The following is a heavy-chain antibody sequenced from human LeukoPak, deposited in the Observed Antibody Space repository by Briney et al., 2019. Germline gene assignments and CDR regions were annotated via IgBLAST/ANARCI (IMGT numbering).Heavy chain of an antibody. J-gene: IGHJ1*01. V-gene: IGHV1-3*01. D-gene: IGHD2-8*01. CDR1: GYTFTSYA. Sequence: GASVKVSCKASGYTFTSYAMHWVRQAPGQRLEWMGWINAGNGNTKYSQKFQGRVTITRDTSASTAYMELSSLRSEDTAVYYCARGGGKGYCTNGVCYTSAEYFQHWGQGTLVTVSS. CDR2: INAGNGNT. CDR3: ARGGGKGYCTNGVCYTSAEYFQH.